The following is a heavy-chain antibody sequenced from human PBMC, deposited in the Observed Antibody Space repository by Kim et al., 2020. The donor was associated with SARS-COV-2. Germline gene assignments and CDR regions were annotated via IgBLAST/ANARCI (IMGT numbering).Heavy chain of an antibody. V-gene: IGHV4-34*01. D-gene: IGHD5-12*01. Sequence: SETLSLTCAVYGGSFSGYYWSWIRQPPGKGLEWIGEINHSGSTNYNPSLKSRVTISVDTSKNQFSLKLSSVTAADTAVYYCARFPRRDGYKPFNYYYGMDVWGQGTTVTVSS. CDR1: GGSFSGYY. J-gene: IGHJ6*02. CDR2: INHSGST. CDR3: ARFPRRDGYKPFNYYYGMDV.